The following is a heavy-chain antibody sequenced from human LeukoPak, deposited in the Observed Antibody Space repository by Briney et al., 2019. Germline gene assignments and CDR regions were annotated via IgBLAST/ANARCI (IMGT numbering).Heavy chain of an antibody. Sequence: SETLSLTCTVSGGSISSSSYYWGWIRHPPGKGLEWIGSIYHSGSTYYNPSLKSRVTISVDTSKNQFSLKLSSVTAADTAVYYCARGSLLGTMIVVVITHYYFDYWGQGTLVTVSS. J-gene: IGHJ4*02. CDR3: ARGSLLGTMIVVVITHYYFDY. D-gene: IGHD3-22*01. V-gene: IGHV4-39*07. CDR2: IYHSGST. CDR1: GGSISSSSYY.